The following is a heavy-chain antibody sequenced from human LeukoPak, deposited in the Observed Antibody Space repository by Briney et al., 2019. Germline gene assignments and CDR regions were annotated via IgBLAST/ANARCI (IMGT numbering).Heavy chain of an antibody. Sequence: GGSLRLSCTASGFIFDDYGMSWVRQAPGKGLEWVAVISYDGSNKYYADSVKGRFTISRDNSKNTLYLQMNSLRAEDTAVYYCAKDRIAVAGTLVYWGQGTLVTVSS. CDR1: GFIFDDYG. CDR3: AKDRIAVAGTLVY. CDR2: ISYDGSNK. V-gene: IGHV3-30*18. D-gene: IGHD6-19*01. J-gene: IGHJ4*02.